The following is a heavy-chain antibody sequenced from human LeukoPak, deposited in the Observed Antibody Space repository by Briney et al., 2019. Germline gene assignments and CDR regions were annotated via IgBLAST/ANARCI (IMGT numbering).Heavy chain of an antibody. Sequence: SGGSLRLSCAPSGFTFSSYAMSWGRPAPEKGLECVSAISGSGGSTYYADSVKGRFTISRDNSKNTLYMQMNSQRAEDTAVYYCAKLGVALATSESYFDYWGQGTLVAVSS. CDR2: ISGSGGST. CDR3: AKLGVALATSESYFDY. J-gene: IGHJ4*02. D-gene: IGHD5-24*01. V-gene: IGHV3-23*01. CDR1: GFTFSSYA.